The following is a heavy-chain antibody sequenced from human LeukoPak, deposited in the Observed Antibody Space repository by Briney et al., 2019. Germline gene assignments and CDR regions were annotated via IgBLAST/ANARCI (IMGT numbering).Heavy chain of an antibody. D-gene: IGHD2-2*01. J-gene: IGHJ6*02. CDR3: ARRGGDRYCSSTSCSYHYYYGMDV. Sequence: SVKVSCKASGGTFSSYAISWVRQAPGQGLERMGGIIPIFGTANYAQKFQGRVTITADESTSTAYMELSSLRSEDTAVYYCARRGGDRYCSSTSCSYHYYYGMDVWGQGTTVTVSS. CDR2: IIPIFGTA. V-gene: IGHV1-69*13. CDR1: GGTFSSYA.